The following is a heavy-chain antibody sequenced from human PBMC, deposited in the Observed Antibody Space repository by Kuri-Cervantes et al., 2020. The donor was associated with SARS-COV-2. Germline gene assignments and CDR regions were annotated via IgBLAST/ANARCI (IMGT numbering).Heavy chain of an antibody. Sequence: GGSLRLSCAASGFTFSSYSMNWVRQAPGKGLEWVSSISSSSSYIYYADSVKGRFTISRDNAKNSLYLQMNSLRAEDTAVYHCAKVGGHREYFQNWGQGTLVTVSS. CDR2: ISSSSSYI. V-gene: IGHV3-21*04. J-gene: IGHJ1*01. CDR3: AKVGGHREYFQN. CDR1: GFTFSSYS. D-gene: IGHD3-16*01.